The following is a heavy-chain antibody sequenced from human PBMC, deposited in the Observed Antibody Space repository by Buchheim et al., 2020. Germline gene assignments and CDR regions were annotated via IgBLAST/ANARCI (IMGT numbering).Heavy chain of an antibody. V-gene: IGHV3-7*03. CDR3: AADCLNSNCLGS. D-gene: IGHD2/OR15-2a*01. CDR1: GLSLSSHW. J-gene: IGHJ1*01. Sequence: AQLAESGGGSVQPGGSLRLSCGGPGLSLSSHWMFWVRQAPGKGLEWVAHISPDGAEMYYLDSVKGRFSISRDNSRNSLVLQMNNLRGDDTAVYFCAADCLNSNCLGSWGQGTL. CDR2: ISPDGAEM.